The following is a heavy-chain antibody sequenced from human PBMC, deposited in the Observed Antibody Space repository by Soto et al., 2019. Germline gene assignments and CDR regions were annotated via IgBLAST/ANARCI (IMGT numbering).Heavy chain of an antibody. J-gene: IGHJ6*02. CDR2: IYYTGST. Sequence: SETLSLTCTVSGGSISTYYWSWIRQPPGKGLEWIGDIYYTGSTKSNPPLRSRVTVSVDTSKNQFSLKLSSVTAADTAVYYCARLSCSCSNSCYPVPSYGMHVWGQGTPVTVSS. D-gene: IGHD2-2*01. V-gene: IGHV4-59*01. CDR1: GGSISTYY. CDR3: ARLSCSCSNSCYPVPSYGMHV.